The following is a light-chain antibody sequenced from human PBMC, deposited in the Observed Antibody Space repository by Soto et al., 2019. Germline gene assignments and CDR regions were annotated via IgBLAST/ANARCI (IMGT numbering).Light chain of an antibody. Sequence: EVALTQSPATLSVSPGERATLSCRASQSVVENLAWYQQKPGQAPRLLIYRASTRATGVPDRFSGAGSGTEFTLTIRSLQSEDFAVYYCQQYDKWPPITFGQGTRLEVK. CDR1: QSVVEN. V-gene: IGKV3-15*01. CDR3: QQYDKWPPIT. J-gene: IGKJ5*01. CDR2: RAS.